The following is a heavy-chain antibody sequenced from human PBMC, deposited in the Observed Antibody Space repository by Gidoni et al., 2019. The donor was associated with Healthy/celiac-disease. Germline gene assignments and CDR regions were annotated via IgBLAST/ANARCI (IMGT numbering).Heavy chain of an antibody. CDR3: GFQDRYYYDSSGFDAFDI. Sequence: EVQLVESGGGLVQPGGSLRLSCAASGFTVRSTYMSWVRQAPGKGLAWVSVIYGGGSTYYADSVKGRFTISRDNSKNTLYLQMNSLRAEDTAVYYCGFQDRYYYDSSGFDAFDIWGQGTMVTVSS. CDR1: GFTVRSTY. J-gene: IGHJ3*02. D-gene: IGHD3-22*01. V-gene: IGHV3-66*01. CDR2: IYGGGST.